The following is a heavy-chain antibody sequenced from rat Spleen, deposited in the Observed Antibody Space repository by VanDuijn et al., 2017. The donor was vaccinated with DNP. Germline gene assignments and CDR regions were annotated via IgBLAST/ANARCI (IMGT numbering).Heavy chain of an antibody. V-gene: IGHV4-2*01. CDR2: ISKDSSTI. CDR3: AREPLRGTGVMDA. J-gene: IGHJ4*01. Sequence: EVKLVESGGGLVQPGRSLKLSCAASGFNFNDNWMGWVRQATGKGLEWIGHISKDSSTINYNPSLKDKFTISRDNAQDTLYLQMSKVGSEDTATYYCAREPLRGTGVMDAWGQGASVTVSS. D-gene: IGHD4-3*01. CDR1: GFNFNDNW.